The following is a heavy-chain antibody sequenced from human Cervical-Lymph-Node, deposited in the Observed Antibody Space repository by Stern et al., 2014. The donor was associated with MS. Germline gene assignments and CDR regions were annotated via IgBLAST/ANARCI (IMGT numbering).Heavy chain of an antibody. CDR1: GGSISTSTYY. J-gene: IGHJ3*02. CDR2: IYTGGST. D-gene: IGHD3-22*01. V-gene: IGHV4-61*02. CDR3: ARDLNLSGYLLRDAFDI. Sequence: QLQLQESGPGLVKPSQTLSLTCTVSGGSISTSTYYWSWIRQPAGKGLEWIGRIYTGGSTNYNPSLKSRVTLSVDTSKNQFSLKLGSVTAADTAVYYCARDLNLSGYLLRDAFDIWGQGTMVTVSS.